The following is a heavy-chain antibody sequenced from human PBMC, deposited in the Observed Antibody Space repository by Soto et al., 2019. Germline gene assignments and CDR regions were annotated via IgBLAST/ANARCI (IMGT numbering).Heavy chain of an antibody. J-gene: IGHJ4*02. CDR1: GGSFSGYY. V-gene: IGHV4-34*01. Sequence: SETLSLTCAVYGGSFSGYYWSWIRQPPGKGLEWIGEINHSGSTNYNPSLKSRVTISVDTSKNQFSLKLSSVTAADTAVYYCARGRGVLERVSFWNYWGQGTLVTVSS. CDR2: INHSGST. CDR3: ARGRGVLERVSFWNY. D-gene: IGHD1-1*01.